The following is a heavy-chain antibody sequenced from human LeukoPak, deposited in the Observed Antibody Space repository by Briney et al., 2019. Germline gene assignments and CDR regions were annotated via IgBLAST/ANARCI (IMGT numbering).Heavy chain of an antibody. Sequence: PGGSLRLSCAASGFTFSDYYMSWIRQAPGKGLEWVSYISSSGSTIYYADSVKGRFTISRDNAKNSLYLQMNSLRDEDTAVCYCARDRHSAIVYYYYYMDVWGTGTTVTVSS. CDR3: ARDRHSAIVYYYYYMDV. V-gene: IGHV3-11*01. J-gene: IGHJ6*03. CDR2: ISSSGSTI. CDR1: GFTFSDYY. D-gene: IGHD2-21*02.